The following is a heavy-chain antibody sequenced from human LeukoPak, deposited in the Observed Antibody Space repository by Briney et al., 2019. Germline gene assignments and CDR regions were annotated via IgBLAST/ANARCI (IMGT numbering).Heavy chain of an antibody. D-gene: IGHD3-10*01. CDR3: ASGTYRLGDY. V-gene: IGHV3-23*01. CDR1: GFSFSTYA. J-gene: IGHJ4*02. CDR2: ISGSGVDT. Sequence: GGSLRLSCAASGFSFSTYAVSWVRQAPGKGLEWVSGISGSGVDTHYADSVKGRFRISRDNSKNTLYLQLNSLRAEDTAVYYCASGTYRLGDYWGLGTLVTVSS.